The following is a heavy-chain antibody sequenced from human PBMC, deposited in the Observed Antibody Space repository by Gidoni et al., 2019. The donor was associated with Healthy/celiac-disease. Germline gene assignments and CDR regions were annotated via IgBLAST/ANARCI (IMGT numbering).Heavy chain of an antibody. CDR3: ARIVDRYYYMDV. CDR2: IYYSWST. CDR1: GGSISSSSSY. J-gene: IGHJ6*03. V-gene: IGHV4-39*01. Sequence: QLQLQVSGPGLVKPSETLSLTCTVPGGSISSSSSYWGWIRQPPGKGLEWIGSIYYSWSTYYNPSLKCRVTISVDTSKNQFSLKLSSVTAADTAVYYCARIVDRYYYMDVWGKGTTVTVSS. D-gene: IGHD1-26*01.